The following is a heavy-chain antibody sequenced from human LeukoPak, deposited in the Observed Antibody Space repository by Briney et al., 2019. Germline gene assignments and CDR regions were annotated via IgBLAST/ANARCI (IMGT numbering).Heavy chain of an antibody. D-gene: IGHD3-22*01. Sequence: GGSLRLSCVASGFTFNTYWMHWVRQAPGKGLVWVSHMNSDGTSTSYADSVKGRLTISRDNAKNTLYLQMNSLRAEDTAVHYCARDSGYYYNYGIDYWGQGTLVTVSS. CDR2: MNSDGTST. V-gene: IGHV3-74*01. CDR1: GFTFNTYW. J-gene: IGHJ4*02. CDR3: ARDSGYYYNYGIDY.